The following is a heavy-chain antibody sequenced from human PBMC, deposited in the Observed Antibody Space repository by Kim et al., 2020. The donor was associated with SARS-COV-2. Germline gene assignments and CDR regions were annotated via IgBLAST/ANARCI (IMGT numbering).Heavy chain of an antibody. CDR1: GGSISSYY. J-gene: IGHJ6*02. CDR3: ARDPGFYGMDV. V-gene: IGHV4-59*01. CDR2: IYYSGST. Sequence: SETLSLTCTVSGGSISSYYWSWIRQPPGKGLEWIGYIYYSGSTNYNPSLKSRVTISVDTSKNQFSLKLSSVTAADTAVYYCARDPGFYGMDVWGQGTTVTVSS.